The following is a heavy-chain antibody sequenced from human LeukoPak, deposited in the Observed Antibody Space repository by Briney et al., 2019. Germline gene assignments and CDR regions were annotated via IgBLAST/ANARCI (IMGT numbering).Heavy chain of an antibody. J-gene: IGHJ6*02. CDR1: GFTFSTYA. CDR3: AKDMGYDFWSGYYTPGDYYYYYGMDV. Sequence: PGGSLRLSCAASGFTFSTYAMTWVRQAPGEGLEWVSGISGSGGSTYYTDSVKGRFTISRDNAKNSLYLQMNSLRAEDTALYYCAKDMGYDFWSGYYTPGDYYYYYGMDVWGQGTTVTVSS. CDR2: ISGSGGST. V-gene: IGHV3-23*01. D-gene: IGHD3-3*01.